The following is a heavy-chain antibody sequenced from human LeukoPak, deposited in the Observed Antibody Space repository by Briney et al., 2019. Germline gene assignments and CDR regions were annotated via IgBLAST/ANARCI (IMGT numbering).Heavy chain of an antibody. V-gene: IGHV4-39*01. J-gene: IGHJ4*02. CDR1: GGSISSSSYY. Sequence: SETLSLTCTVSGGSISSSSYYWGWIRQPPGKGLEWIGSIYYSGSTYYNPSLKSRVTISVDTSKNQFSLKLSSVTAADTAVYYCARQAGSGNYGFHDYWGQGTLVTVSS. CDR3: ARQAGSGNYGFHDY. D-gene: IGHD1-26*01. CDR2: IYYSGST.